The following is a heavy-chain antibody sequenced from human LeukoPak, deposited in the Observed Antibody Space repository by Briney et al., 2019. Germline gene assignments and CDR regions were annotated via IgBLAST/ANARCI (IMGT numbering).Heavy chain of an antibody. D-gene: IGHD4-17*01. CDR3: ASKDYGDYGITDY. J-gene: IGHJ4*02. Sequence: GGSLRLSCAASGFTFSSYAMSWVRQAPGKGLEWVSAISGSGGSTYYADSVKRRFTISRDNSKNTPYLQMNSLRAEDTAVYYCASKDYGDYGITDYWGQGTLVTVSS. CDR2: ISGSGGST. V-gene: IGHV3-23*01. CDR1: GFTFSSYA.